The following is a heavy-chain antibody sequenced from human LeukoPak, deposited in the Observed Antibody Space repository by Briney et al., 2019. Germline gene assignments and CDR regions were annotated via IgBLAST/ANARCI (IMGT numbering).Heavy chain of an antibody. CDR3: AREERYCSGGSCYSSYFQH. Sequence: GGSLRLSCAASGFTFSNYNMNWVRQAPGKGLEWVSSISSSSSYIYYADSVKGRFTISRDNAKNSLYLQMNSLRAEDTAVYYCAREERYCSGGSCYSSYFQHWGQGTLVTVSS. CDR1: GFTFSNYN. D-gene: IGHD2-15*01. J-gene: IGHJ1*01. V-gene: IGHV3-21*01. CDR2: ISSSSSYI.